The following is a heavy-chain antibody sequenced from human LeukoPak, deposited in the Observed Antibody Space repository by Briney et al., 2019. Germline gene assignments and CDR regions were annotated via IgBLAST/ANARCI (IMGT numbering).Heavy chain of an antibody. V-gene: IGHV3-7*04. CDR1: GFTFSRFW. D-gene: IGHD3-10*01. CDR2: IKQDGSEK. J-gene: IGHJ4*02. Sequence: GGSLRLSCAASGFTFSRFWMSWVRQAPGKGLEWVANIKQDGSEKYDVDSVKGRFTISRDNAKTSLYLQMNSLRAEDTAVYYCASDREYYYGSGSFDYWGQGTLVTVSS. CDR3: ASDREYYYGSGSFDY.